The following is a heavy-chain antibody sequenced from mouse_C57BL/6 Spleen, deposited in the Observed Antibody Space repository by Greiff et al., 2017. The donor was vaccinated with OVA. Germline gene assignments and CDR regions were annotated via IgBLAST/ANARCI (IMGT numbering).Heavy chain of an antibody. J-gene: IGHJ2*01. V-gene: IGHV1-22*01. Sequence: VQLQQSGPELVKPGASVKMSCKASGYTFTDYNMHWVKQSHGKSLEWIGYINPNNGGTSYNQKFKGKATLTVNKSSSTAYMELRSLTSEDSAVYCCARSTYDGYSYFDYWGQGTTLTVSS. D-gene: IGHD2-3*01. CDR3: ARSTYDGYSYFDY. CDR2: INPNNGGT. CDR1: GYTFTDYN.